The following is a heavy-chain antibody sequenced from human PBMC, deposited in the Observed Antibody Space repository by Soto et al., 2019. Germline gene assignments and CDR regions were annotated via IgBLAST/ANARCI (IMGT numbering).Heavy chain of an antibody. Sequence: QVQLQQWGAGLLKTSETLSLTCAVYGGSFSGYYWTWIRQTPGKGLEWIGEINHSGTTKYNPSLKSHVPISIDTSNNQFSLHVTSVTAADTAVYFCARGIGYCSSTNCYSSRHLRFDSWGQGSLVTVSS. CDR1: GGSFSGYY. CDR3: ARGIGYCSSTNCYSSRHLRFDS. CDR2: INHSGTT. J-gene: IGHJ4*02. D-gene: IGHD2-2*01. V-gene: IGHV4-34*01.